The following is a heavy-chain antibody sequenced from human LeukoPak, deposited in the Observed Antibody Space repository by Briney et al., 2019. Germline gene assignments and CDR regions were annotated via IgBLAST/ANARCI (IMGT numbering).Heavy chain of an antibody. CDR2: IHHSGST. J-gene: IGHJ4*02. V-gene: IGHV4-4*02. CDR1: GVSITNGNW. D-gene: IGHD3-16*01. CDR3: AKESWGYFDY. Sequence: SETLSLTCAVSGVSITNGNWWSWVRQPPGKGLEWIGQIHHSGSTNDNPSLKSRVTMSVDKSNNQFSLKMTSVTAADTAVYFCAKESWGYFDYWGLGTLVTVSS.